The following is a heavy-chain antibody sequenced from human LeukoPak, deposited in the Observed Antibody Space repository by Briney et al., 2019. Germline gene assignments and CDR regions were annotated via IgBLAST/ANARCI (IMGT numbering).Heavy chain of an antibody. D-gene: IGHD2-15*01. CDR2: ISGSGGST. J-gene: IGHJ4*02. V-gene: IGHV3-23*01. Sequence: QTGGSLRLSCAASGFTFSSYAMSWVRQAPGKGLEWVSAISGSGGSTYYADSVKGRFTISRDNSENTLYLQMNSLRAEDTAVYYCAKPVIGYCSGGSCYGDYWGQGTLATVSS. CDR3: AKPVIGYCSGGSCYGDY. CDR1: GFTFSSYA.